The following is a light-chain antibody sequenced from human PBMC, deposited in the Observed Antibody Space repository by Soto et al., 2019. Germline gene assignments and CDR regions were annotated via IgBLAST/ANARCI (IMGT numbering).Light chain of an antibody. J-gene: IGKJ5*01. CDR3: QQYGSSSIT. CDR1: QSLSSTY. V-gene: IGKV3-20*01. CDR2: GAS. Sequence: EIVLTQSPGTLSLSPGERATLSCRASQSLSSTYLAWYQQKPGQTPRLLIYGASSRATGIPDRFSGSGSGTDFTLTISRLEPEDCAVYYCQQYGSSSITFGQGTRLDIK.